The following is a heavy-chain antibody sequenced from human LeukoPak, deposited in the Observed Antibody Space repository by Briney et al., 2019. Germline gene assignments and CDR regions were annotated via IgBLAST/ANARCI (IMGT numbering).Heavy chain of an antibody. J-gene: IGHJ5*02. CDR2: ISSASLAI. CDR3: ARSGHYGAGSYYSLNGFDP. D-gene: IGHD3-10*01. V-gene: IGHV3-48*01. CDR1: GLTFRSFS. Sequence: GGSLRLSCAASGLTFRSFSMNWVRQAPGKGLEWVSYISSASLAIYYADSVKGRFTISRDNAKDSLYLQMNSLRAEDTAVYYCARSGHYGAGSYYSLNGFDPWGEGTLVTVSS.